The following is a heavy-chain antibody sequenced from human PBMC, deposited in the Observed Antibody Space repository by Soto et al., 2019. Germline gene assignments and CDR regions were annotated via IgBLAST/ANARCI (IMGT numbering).Heavy chain of an antibody. D-gene: IGHD1-7*01. CDR2: SSATGAGT. Sequence: GGSLRLSCAASGFTFSSYGMTWVRQAPGKGLEWVSFSSATGAGTYYADSVKGRFTIARDNSKNTMYLQMTSLRADDTAVYYCAKDRRAGGNYGFYSDFWGQGALVTVSS. J-gene: IGHJ4*02. CDR1: GFTFSSYG. V-gene: IGHV3-23*01. CDR3: AKDRRAGGNYGFYSDF.